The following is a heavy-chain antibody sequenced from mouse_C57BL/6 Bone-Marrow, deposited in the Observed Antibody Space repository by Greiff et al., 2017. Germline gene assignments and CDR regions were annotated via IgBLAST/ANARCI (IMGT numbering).Heavy chain of an antibody. J-gene: IGHJ3*01. V-gene: IGHV1-15*01. Sequence: QVQLKQSGAELVRPGASVTLSCKASGYTFTDYEMHWVKQTPVHGLEWIGAIDPETGGTAYNQKFKGKAILTADKSSSTAYMELRSLTSEDAAVYYCTRSPAWFAYWGQGTLVTVSA. CDR1: GYTFTDYE. CDR3: TRSPAWFAY. CDR2: IDPETGGT.